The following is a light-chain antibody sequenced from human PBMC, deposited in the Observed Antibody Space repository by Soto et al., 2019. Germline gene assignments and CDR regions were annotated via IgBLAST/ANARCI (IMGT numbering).Light chain of an antibody. CDR2: LEGSGSY. CDR1: SGHSSYI. V-gene: IGLV4-60*02. J-gene: IGLJ3*02. CDR3: ETWDSNTHTV. Sequence: QPVLTQSSSASASLGSSVKLTCTLSSGHSSYIIAWHQQQPGKAPRYLMKLEGSGSYNKGSGVPDRFSGSSSGADRYLTISNLQFEDAADYYCETWDSNTHTVFGGGTNLTVL.